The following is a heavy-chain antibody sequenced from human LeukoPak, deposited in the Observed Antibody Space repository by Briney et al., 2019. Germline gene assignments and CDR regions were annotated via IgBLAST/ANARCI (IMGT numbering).Heavy chain of an antibody. CDR3: ARVGLSVFDSSGYYYFDY. CDR2: IYYSGST. V-gene: IGHV4-39*07. CDR1: GGSISSSSYY. J-gene: IGHJ4*02. D-gene: IGHD3-22*01. Sequence: SETLSLTCTVSGGSISSSSYYWGWIRQPPGKGLEWIGSIYYSGSTYYNPSLKSRVTISVDTSKNQFSLKLSSVTAADTAVYYCARVGLSVFDSSGYYYFDYWGQGTLVTVSS.